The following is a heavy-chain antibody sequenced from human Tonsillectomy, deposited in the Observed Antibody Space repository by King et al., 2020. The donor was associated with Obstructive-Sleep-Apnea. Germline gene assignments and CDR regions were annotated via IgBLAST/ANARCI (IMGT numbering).Heavy chain of an antibody. V-gene: IGHV3-23*04. CDR2: ITNSGRNT. J-gene: IGHJ6*02. D-gene: IGHD3-3*01. CDR3: AKAINDCWSGSNYGMDV. CDR1: GFSFRSFA. Sequence: EVQLVESGGGLVQPGGSLRLSCAASGFSFRSFAMSWARQAPGKGLEWVSTITNSGRNTYYAESVKGRFTISRDNSKNTLYLQMDSLRAEDTAVYHCAKAINDCWSGSNYGMDVWGQGTTVTVSS.